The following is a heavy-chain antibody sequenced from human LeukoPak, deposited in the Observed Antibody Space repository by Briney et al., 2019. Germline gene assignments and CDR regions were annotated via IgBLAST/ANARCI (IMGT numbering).Heavy chain of an antibody. V-gene: IGHV3-23*01. D-gene: IGHD6-13*01. Sequence: GGSLRLSCAASGFTLSSYALSWVRQAPGKGLEWVSGISGSGSITYYADSVKGRFTISRDNSKSTLYLQMNSLSAEDTAIYYCAKDRVAASIMGAFQHWGQGTLVTVSS. CDR3: AKDRVAASIMGAFQH. J-gene: IGHJ1*01. CDR2: ISGSGSIT. CDR1: GFTLSSYA.